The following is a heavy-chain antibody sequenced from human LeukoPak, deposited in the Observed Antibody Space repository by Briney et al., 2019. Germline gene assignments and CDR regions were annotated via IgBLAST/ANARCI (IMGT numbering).Heavy chain of an antibody. D-gene: IGHD3-22*01. CDR3: AGSSGYLTQIDY. CDR1: GYTFTGYY. CDR2: INPNSGGT. V-gene: IGHV1-2*02. J-gene: IGHJ4*02. Sequence: ASVTVSCKASGYTFTGYYMHWVRQAPGQGLEWMGWINPNSGGTNYAQKFQGRVTMTRDTSISTAYMELSRLRSDDTAVYYCAGSSGYLTQIDYWGQGTLVTVSS.